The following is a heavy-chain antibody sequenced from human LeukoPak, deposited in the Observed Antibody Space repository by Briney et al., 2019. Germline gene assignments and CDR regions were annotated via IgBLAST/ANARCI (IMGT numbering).Heavy chain of an antibody. V-gene: IGHV3-7*01. CDR3: ARKRAGTTGLDY. CDR2: INQDGTTK. CDR1: GFTFSSYW. Sequence: GSLRLSCTASGFTFSSYWMNWVRQAPGTGLEWVANINQDGTTKYYLDSVKGRFTISRDNAKNSLYLQMNSLRAEDTAVYYCARKRAGTTGLDYWGQGTLVTVSS. D-gene: IGHD1-14*01. J-gene: IGHJ4*02.